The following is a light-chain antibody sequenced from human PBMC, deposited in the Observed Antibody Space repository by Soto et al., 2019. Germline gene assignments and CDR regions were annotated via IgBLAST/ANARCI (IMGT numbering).Light chain of an antibody. CDR1: QTIGKF. CDR3: QHSYTTPPT. J-gene: IGKJ4*01. V-gene: IGKV1-39*01. Sequence: DIQMTQSPSSLSASVGDGVTITCRASQTIGKFLNWYHQKPGKAPNLLIYGASNLQSGVPSRFSGSGSGTEFTLTISSMQPEDFATYYCQHSYTTPPTFGGGTKVDIK. CDR2: GAS.